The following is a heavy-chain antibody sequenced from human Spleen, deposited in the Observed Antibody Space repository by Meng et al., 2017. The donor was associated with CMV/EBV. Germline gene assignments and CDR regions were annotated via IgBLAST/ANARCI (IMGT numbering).Heavy chain of an antibody. Sequence: QGQLQESGPGLVKPSQTLSLTCTVSGGSIRSGDYYWSWIRQPPGKGLEWIGYIYYSGSTYYNPSLKSRVTISVDTSKNQFSLKLSSVTAADTAVYHCARAAIADTFDYWGQGTLVTVSS. V-gene: IGHV4-30-4*08. CDR3: ARAAIADTFDY. D-gene: IGHD6-13*01. J-gene: IGHJ4*02. CDR2: IYYSGST. CDR1: GGSIRSGDYY.